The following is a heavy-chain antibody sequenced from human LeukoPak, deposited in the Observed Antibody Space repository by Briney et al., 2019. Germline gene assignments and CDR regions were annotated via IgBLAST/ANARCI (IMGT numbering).Heavy chain of an antibody. J-gene: IGHJ4*02. CDR1: GFSLSNYC. Sequence: GGSLRLSCAASGFSLSNYCMNWFRQAPGKGLEWVANINRGGGGKNYVDSLKGRFSISRGNAKNSLVLQMDSLRAEETAVYYCATGRWAPSESWGQGTLVSVSS. D-gene: IGHD6-13*01. V-gene: IGHV3-7*01. CDR3: ATGRWAPSES. CDR2: INRGGGGK.